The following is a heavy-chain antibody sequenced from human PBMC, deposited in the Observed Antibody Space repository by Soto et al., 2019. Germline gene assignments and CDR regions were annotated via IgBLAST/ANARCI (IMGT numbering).Heavy chain of an antibody. D-gene: IGHD3-22*01. V-gene: IGHV3-30-3*01. CDR2: MSYDGSNS. CDR3: ARGRQYCYDGSGPLDF. CDR1: GFTFTTYT. J-gene: IGHJ4*02. Sequence: HPGGSLRLSCAASGFTFTTYTIHWVRQAPAKGLEWVALMSYDGSNSYYIDSVKGRFTISRDNSKNSLYLQMTSLTPGDTAVYFCARGRQYCYDGSGPLDFWGQGTLVTVSS.